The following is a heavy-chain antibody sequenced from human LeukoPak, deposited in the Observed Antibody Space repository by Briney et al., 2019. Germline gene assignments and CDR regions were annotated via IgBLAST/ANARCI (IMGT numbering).Heavy chain of an antibody. Sequence: PGGSLRLSCAASGFTFSSYSMNWVRQAPGKGLEWVSSISSSSSYIYYADSVKGRFTISRDNAKNSLYLQMNSLRAEDTAVYYRARSRDYYDSSGYPAWGQGTLVTVSS. CDR1: GFTFSSYS. CDR3: ARSRDYYDSSGYPA. J-gene: IGHJ5*02. D-gene: IGHD3-22*01. V-gene: IGHV3-21*01. CDR2: ISSSSSYI.